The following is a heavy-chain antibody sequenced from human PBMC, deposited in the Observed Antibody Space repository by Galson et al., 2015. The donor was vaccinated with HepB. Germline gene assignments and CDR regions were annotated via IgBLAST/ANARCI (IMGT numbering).Heavy chain of an antibody. CDR3: ARGKGRQVLLDYHYYGMDV. V-gene: IGHV4-34*01. CDR2: ITQSGST. D-gene: IGHD3-3*01. CDR1: GGSFSTYH. Sequence: ETLSLTCAVFGGSFSTYHWTWIRQPPGKGLEWIGEITQSGSTHSNPSLKGRVTISMDTSKNQFSLKVRSVTAADTAVYYCARGKGRQVLLDYHYYGMDVWGQGTTVSVSS. J-gene: IGHJ6*01.